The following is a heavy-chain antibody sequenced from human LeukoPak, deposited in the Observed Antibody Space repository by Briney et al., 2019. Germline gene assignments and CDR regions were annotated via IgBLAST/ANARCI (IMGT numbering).Heavy chain of an antibody. CDR1: GYTFTGYY. D-gene: IGHD3-10*01. Sequence: SVKVSCKASGYTFTGYYMHWVRQAPGQGLEWMGGIIPIFGTANYAQKFQGRVTITADKSTSTAYMELSSLRSEDTAVYYCARDVQGSTMVRGVIIPGMDVWGKGTTVTVSS. CDR2: IIPIFGTA. J-gene: IGHJ6*03. V-gene: IGHV1-69*06. CDR3: ARDVQGSTMVRGVIIPGMDV.